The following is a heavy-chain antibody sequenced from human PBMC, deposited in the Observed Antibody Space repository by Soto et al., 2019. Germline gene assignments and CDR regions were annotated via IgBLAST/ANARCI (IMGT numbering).Heavy chain of an antibody. J-gene: IGHJ3*01. CDR2: IYDSGST. CDR3: ARRVARRPGAFDL. Sequence: SETLSITCTVSGGSVSSDDYYWSWIRQPPGKGLEWIGYIYDSGSTTYNPSLRGRVTISVDTSKNQFSLRLTSVTAADTAVYYCARRVARRPGAFDLWGQGTMVTVSS. V-gene: IGHV4-61*08. CDR1: GGSVSSDDYY. D-gene: IGHD3-10*01.